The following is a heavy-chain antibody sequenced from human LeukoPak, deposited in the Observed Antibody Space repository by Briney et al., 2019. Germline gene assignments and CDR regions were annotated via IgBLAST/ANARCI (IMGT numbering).Heavy chain of an antibody. V-gene: IGHV4-34*01. CDR3: ARTYYYYMDV. J-gene: IGHJ6*03. CDR2: INHSGST. Sequence: SETLSLTCAVYGGSFSGYYWSWVRQPPGKGLEWIGEINHSGSTNYNPSLKSRVTISVDTSKNQFSLNLNSVTAADTAVYYCARTYYYYMDVWGKGTTVTVS. CDR1: GGSFSGYY.